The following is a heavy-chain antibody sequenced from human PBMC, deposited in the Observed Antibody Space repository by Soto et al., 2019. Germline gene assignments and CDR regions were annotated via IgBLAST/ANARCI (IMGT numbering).Heavy chain of an antibody. V-gene: IGHV3-23*05. J-gene: IGHJ4*02. CDR1: GFPFSSHT. CDR2: LENGSRTS. CDR3: SKHDCGTNPCSGAY. D-gene: IGHD2-21*01. Sequence: EVQLLESGGGLVQPGGSLRLSCVASGFPFSSHTMRWIRQTPGKGLEWICTLENGSRTSTYADSVKGRFSVSRDDSKNTLYLQMDSLRAEDTAIYYCSKHDCGTNPCSGAYWGRGTPVTVSS.